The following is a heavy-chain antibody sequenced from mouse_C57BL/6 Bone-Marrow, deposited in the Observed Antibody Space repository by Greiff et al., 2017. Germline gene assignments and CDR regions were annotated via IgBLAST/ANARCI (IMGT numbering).Heavy chain of an antibody. J-gene: IGHJ2*01. V-gene: IGHV3-8*01. CDR2: ISYSGST. CDR3: ARQRISVTTEYYFDY. CDR1: GYSITSDY. Sequence: EVKLMESGPGLAKPSQTLSLTCSVTGYSITSDYWNWIRKFPGNKLEYMGYISYSGSTYYNPSLKSRISITRDTSKNQYYLQLNSVTTEDTATYCCARQRISVTTEYYFDYWGQGTTLTVSA. D-gene: IGHD2-2*01.